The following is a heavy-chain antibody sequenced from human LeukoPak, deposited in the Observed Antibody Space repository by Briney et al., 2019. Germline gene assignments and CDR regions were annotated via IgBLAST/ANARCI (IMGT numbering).Heavy chain of an antibody. CDR1: GFSLSTSGVG. D-gene: IGHD5-18*01. Sequence: SGPTLVNPTQTLTLTCTFSGFSLSTSGVGVGRIRQPPGKALEWLALIYWDDDKRYSPSLKSRLTITKDTSKNQVVLTMTNMDPVDTATYYCARTSITAMSYYFDYWGRGTLVTVSS. V-gene: IGHV2-5*02. J-gene: IGHJ4*02. CDR2: IYWDDDK. CDR3: ARTSITAMSYYFDY.